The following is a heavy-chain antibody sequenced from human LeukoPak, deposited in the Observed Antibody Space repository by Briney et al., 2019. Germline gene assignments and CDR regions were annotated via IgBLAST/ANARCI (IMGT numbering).Heavy chain of an antibody. V-gene: IGHV4-34*01. Sequence: SETLPLTCAVYGGSFSGYYWSWIRQPPGKGLEWIGEINHSGSTNYNPSLKSRVTISVDTSKNQFSLKLSSVTAADTAVYYCACPSGNHLYSFDYWGQGTLVTVSS. CDR1: GGSFSGYY. CDR2: INHSGST. CDR3: ACPSGNHLYSFDY. D-gene: IGHD1-14*01. J-gene: IGHJ4*02.